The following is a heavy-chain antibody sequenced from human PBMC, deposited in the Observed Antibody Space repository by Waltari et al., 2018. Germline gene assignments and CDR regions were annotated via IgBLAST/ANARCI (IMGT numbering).Heavy chain of an antibody. D-gene: IGHD1-7*01. CDR1: GGSFRSNA. V-gene: IGHV1-69*01. CDR3: ARVSLITGTLNYYYGMDV. CDR2: IIPIFGTA. Sequence: QVQLVQSGAEVKKPGSSVKVSCKASGGSFRSNASSGERQAPGQGLEWMRGIIPIFGTANYAQKFQGRVTITADESTSTAYMELSSLRSEDTAVYYCARVSLITGTLNYYYGMDVWGQGTTVTVSS. J-gene: IGHJ6*02.